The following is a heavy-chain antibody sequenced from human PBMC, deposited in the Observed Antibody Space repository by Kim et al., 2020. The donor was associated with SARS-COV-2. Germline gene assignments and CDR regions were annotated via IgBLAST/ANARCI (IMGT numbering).Heavy chain of an antibody. V-gene: IGHV3-15*01. CDR3: TTGYYDSSGYLDY. J-gene: IGHJ4*02. D-gene: IGHD3-22*01. Sequence: AAPVKGRFTISRDDSKNTLYLQMNSLKTEDTAVYYCTTGYYDSSGYLDYWGQGTLVTVSS.